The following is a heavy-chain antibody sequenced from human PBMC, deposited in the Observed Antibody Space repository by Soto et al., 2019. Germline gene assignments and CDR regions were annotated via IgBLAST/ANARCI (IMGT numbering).Heavy chain of an antibody. CDR1: GGTFSSYT. J-gene: IGHJ4*02. V-gene: IGHV1-69*02. D-gene: IGHD6-13*01. CDR2: IIPILGIA. Sequence: ASVKVSCKASGGTFSSYTISWVRQAPGQGLEWMGRIIPILGIANYVQKFQGRVTITADKSTSTAYMELSSLRSEDTAVYYCARARYSSSWSDYWGQGTLVTVSS. CDR3: ARARYSSSWSDY.